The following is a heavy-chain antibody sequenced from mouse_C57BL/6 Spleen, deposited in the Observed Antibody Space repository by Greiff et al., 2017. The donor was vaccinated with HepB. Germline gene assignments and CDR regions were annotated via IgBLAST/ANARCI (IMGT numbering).Heavy chain of an antibody. Sequence: EVQLVESGGDLVKPGGSLKLSCAASGFTFSSYGMSWVRQTPDKRLEWVATISSGGSYTYYPDSVKGRFTISRDNAKNTLYLQMSSLKSEDTAMYYCARQGARTSFDYWGQGTTLTVSS. CDR1: GFTFSSYG. CDR2: ISSGGSYT. CDR3: ARQGARTSFDY. J-gene: IGHJ2*01. V-gene: IGHV5-6*01.